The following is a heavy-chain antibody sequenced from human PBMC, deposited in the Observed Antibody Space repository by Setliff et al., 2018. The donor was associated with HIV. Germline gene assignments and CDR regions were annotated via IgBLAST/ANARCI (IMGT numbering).Heavy chain of an antibody. CDR3: ARRIRVGAISDVFDI. D-gene: IGHD1-26*01. Sequence: PSETLSLTCSVSGASISGINYYWTWIRQPAGKGLEWLGHIKNTGATNYRPSLKSRVTMSIDTSNKQFSLKLSSVTAADTAVYYCARRIRVGAISDVFDIWGQGTLVTVSS. CDR1: GASISGINYY. CDR2: IKNTGAT. J-gene: IGHJ3*02. V-gene: IGHV4-61*09.